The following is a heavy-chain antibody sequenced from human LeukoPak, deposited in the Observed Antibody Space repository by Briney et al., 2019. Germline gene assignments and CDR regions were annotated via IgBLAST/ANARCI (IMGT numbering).Heavy chain of an antibody. CDR2: IYYSEST. V-gene: IGHV4-59*01. D-gene: IGHD5-18*01. CDR1: GGSISSYY. CDR3: AREEQLWSFDY. Sequence: SETLSLTCTVSGGSISSYYWSWIRQPPGKGLEWIGYIYYSESTNYNPSLKSRVTISVDTSKNQFSLKLSSVTAADTAVYYCAREEQLWSFDYWGQGTLVTVSS. J-gene: IGHJ4*02.